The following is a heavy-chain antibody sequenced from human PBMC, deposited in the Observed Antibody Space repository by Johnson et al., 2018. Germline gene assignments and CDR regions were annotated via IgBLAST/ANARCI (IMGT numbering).Heavy chain of an antibody. J-gene: IGHJ3*02. CDR2: IGGSGSST. CDR3: AKRMSPTTLRWEAFDI. D-gene: IGHD2-2*01. CDR1: GFTFSNYA. V-gene: IGHV3-23*04. Sequence: EVQLVESVGGLVQPGGSXRLSCAASGFTFSNYAMIWVCQAPGEGLDWVSAIGGSGSSTFYADSVKGRFTISRDNSKYTLYLQMNSLRADDTAVYYCAKRMSPTTLRWEAFDIWGQGTMVTVSS.